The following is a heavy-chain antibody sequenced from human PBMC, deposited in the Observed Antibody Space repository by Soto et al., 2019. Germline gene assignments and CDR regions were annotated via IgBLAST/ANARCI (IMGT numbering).Heavy chain of an antibody. V-gene: IGHV3-72*01. J-gene: IGHJ3*02. CDR3: ARGLNSFDM. Sequence: EVQLVESGGGLVQPGGSLRLSCEASGFSVSDHYMDWARQAPGKELEWLARLRKKDRGSTTEYAASVRGRFTISRDELKNSVLLQVNSLKIDDTAVYYCARGLNSFDMWGQGTMVTVSP. CDR1: GFSVSDHY. CDR2: LRKKDRGSTT. D-gene: IGHD2-21*01.